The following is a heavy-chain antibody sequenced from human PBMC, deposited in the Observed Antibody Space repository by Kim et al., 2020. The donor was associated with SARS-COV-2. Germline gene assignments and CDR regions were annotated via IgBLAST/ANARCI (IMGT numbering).Heavy chain of an antibody. D-gene: IGHD3-9*01. J-gene: IGHJ4*02. CDR3: ARVPYDILTGSEYYFDY. Sequence: GGSLRLSCAASGFTFSSYSMNWVRQAPGKGLEWVSYISSSSSTIYYADSVKGRFTISRDNAKNSLYLQMNSLRAEDTAVYYCARVPYDILTGSEYYFDYWGQGTLVTVSS. CDR1: GFTFSSYS. CDR2: ISSSSSTI. V-gene: IGHV3-48*04.